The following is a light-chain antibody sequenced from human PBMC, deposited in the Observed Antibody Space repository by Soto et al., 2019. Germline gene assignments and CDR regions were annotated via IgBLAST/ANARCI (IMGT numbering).Light chain of an antibody. CDR3: QAWDSSTAV. V-gene: IGLV3-1*01. CDR1: KLGDKF. CDR2: QDA. J-gene: IGLJ2*01. Sequence: SSELTQPPSVSVSPGQTASITCSGDKLGDKFASWFQQKPGQSPVLVIYQDAKRPSGIPERFSGSNTGNTATLTISGTQPMDEADYYCQAWDSSTAVFGGGTKLTVL.